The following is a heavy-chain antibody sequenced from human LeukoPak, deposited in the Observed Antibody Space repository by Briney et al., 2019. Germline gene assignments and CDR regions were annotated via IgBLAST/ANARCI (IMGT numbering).Heavy chain of an antibody. Sequence: SETLSLTCTVSGGSISSDRFYWTWVRQPAGKGLEWIGRIKSSNTNYNPSLKSRVSISLDTSTNQFSLKLSSLTAADTAVYYCARRRGYYFDYWGQGTLVTVSS. V-gene: IGHV4-61*02. CDR2: IKSSNT. CDR3: ARRRGYYFDY. D-gene: IGHD3-10*01. CDR1: GGSISSDRFY. J-gene: IGHJ4*02.